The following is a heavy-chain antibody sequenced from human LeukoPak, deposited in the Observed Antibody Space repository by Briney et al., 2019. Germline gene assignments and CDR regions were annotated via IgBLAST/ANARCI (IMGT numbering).Heavy chain of an antibody. V-gene: IGHV3-7*04. J-gene: IGHJ6*03. CDR3: ARAQYYYYMDV. Sequence: GGSLRLSCAVSGFTFSSYWMIWVRQTPGKGLEWVANINRDGRERHYVDSVEGRFTISRDNAKNTLYLQMNSLRAEDTAVYYCARAQYYYYMDVWGKGTTVTVSS. CDR2: INRDGRER. CDR1: GFTFSSYW.